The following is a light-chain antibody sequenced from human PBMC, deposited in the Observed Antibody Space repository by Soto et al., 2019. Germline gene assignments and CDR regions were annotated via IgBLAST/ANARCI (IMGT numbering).Light chain of an antibody. CDR2: DAS. V-gene: IGKV3-15*01. Sequence: EILMTQSPATLSVSPGERVTFSCRASQSVSYYLAWYQQKPGQAPRLLIYDASTRATGVPVRFSGSGSGTEFTLTISSLQSEDFGVYYCQQYNNWPPWTFGQGTKVDIK. CDR3: QQYNNWPPWT. CDR1: QSVSYY. J-gene: IGKJ1*01.